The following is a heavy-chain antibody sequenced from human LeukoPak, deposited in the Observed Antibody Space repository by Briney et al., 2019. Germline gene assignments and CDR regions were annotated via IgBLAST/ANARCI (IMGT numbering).Heavy chain of an antibody. CDR1: DDSIRGDYY. Sequence: SETLSLTCSVSDDSIRGDYYWSWIRQPAGKGLEWIGRIYTRGTANYNPSLRSRVTISVDSTKYQVSLKLTSVTAADTAVYYCARAKPTPLDPPDYWGQGTLVTVSS. CDR2: IYTRGTA. V-gene: IGHV4-61*02. J-gene: IGHJ4*02. CDR3: ARAKPTPLDPPDY. D-gene: IGHD4-11*01.